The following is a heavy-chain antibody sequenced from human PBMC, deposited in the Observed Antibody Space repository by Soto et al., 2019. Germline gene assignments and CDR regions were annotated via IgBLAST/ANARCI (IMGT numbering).Heavy chain of an antibody. J-gene: IGHJ4*02. D-gene: IGHD3-16*01. CDR3: AKDLWGSGSPFDY. CDR1: GFTLNTYG. Sequence: GGSLSLSCAASGFTLNTYGMYWVRQAPGKGLEWVAVISYDGSNKYYADSVKGRFTISRDNSKNTLYLQMNSLRAEDTAVYYCAKDLWGSGSPFDYWGQGTLVTVSS. V-gene: IGHV3-30*18. CDR2: ISYDGSNK.